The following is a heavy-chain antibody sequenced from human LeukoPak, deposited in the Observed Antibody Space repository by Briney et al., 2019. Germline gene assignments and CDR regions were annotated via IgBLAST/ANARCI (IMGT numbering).Heavy chain of an antibody. CDR2: IVVGSGNT. D-gene: IGHD6-13*01. CDR1: GFTFTSSA. CDR3: ARGPGYSSSWPLNYFDY. Sequence: ASVKVSCKASGFTFTSSAVQWVRQARGQRLEWIGWIVVGSGNTNYAQKFQGRVTMTRNTSISTAYMELSSLRSEDTAVYYCARGPGYSSSWPLNYFDYWGQGTLVTVSS. V-gene: IGHV1-58*01. J-gene: IGHJ4*02.